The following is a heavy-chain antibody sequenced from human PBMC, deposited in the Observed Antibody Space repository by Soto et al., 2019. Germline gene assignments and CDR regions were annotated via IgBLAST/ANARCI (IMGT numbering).Heavy chain of an antibody. D-gene: IGHD3-22*01. Sequence: QVHLQESGPGLVKPSGTLSLTCAVSSGSVSSDDWWSWVRQPPGKGLGWIGEIHHSGPSTYNPSLRSRVTISLDKSRNQFSLNLKSVTAADTAVYYCATRRHYYDTSGYFQYWGQGTLVTVSS. CDR1: SGSVSSDDW. CDR2: IHHSGPS. CDR3: ATRRHYYDTSGYFQY. V-gene: IGHV4-4*02. J-gene: IGHJ1*01.